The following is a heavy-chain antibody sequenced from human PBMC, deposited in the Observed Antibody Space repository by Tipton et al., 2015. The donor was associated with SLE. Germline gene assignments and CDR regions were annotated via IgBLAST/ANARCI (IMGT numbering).Heavy chain of an antibody. Sequence: QVQLVQSGAEVKKPGASVKVSCKTSGYTFTAYYIHWVRQAPGQGLEWMGRINPNNGGVKYAQKFQGRVTMIRDTSISTAYMELSSLRSDDTAVYYCAKDGSIAVAGYFDYWGQGTLVTVSS. CDR2: INPNNGGV. V-gene: IGHV1-2*06. CDR3: AKDGSIAVAGYFDY. J-gene: IGHJ4*02. CDR1: GYTFTAYY. D-gene: IGHD6-19*01.